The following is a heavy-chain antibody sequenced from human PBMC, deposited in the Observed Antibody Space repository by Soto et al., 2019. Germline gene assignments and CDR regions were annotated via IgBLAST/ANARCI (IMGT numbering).Heavy chain of an antibody. CDR1: GFSFSISP. V-gene: IGHV3-30-3*01. CDR2: ISYDGTNK. J-gene: IGHJ4*02. D-gene: IGHD7-27*01. CDR3: ARDPKTSGGQHWAFNYFDS. Sequence: LRLSCAASGFSFSISPMHWVRQSPGKGPEWVALISYDGTNKFYADSVKGRSTISRDNSKSTLYLQVDSLRPEDAAAYYCARDPKTSGGQHWAFNYFDSWGQGTLVTVSS.